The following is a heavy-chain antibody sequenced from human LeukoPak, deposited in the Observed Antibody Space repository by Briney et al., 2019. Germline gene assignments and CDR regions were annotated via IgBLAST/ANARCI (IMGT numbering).Heavy chain of an antibody. CDR1: GFTFSSYD. V-gene: IGHV3-33*01. D-gene: IGHD6-13*01. CDR3: ARSIAAARTYYFDY. CDR2: IWYDGSNK. Sequence: GGSLRLSCAASGFTFSSYDMHWVRQAPGKGLEWVAVIWYDGSNKYYADSVKGRFTISRDNSKNTLYLQMNSLRAEDTAVYYCARSIAAARTYYFDYWGQGTLVTVSS. J-gene: IGHJ4*02.